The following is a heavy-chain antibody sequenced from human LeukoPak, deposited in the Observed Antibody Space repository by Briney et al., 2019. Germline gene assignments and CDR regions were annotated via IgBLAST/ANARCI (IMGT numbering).Heavy chain of an antibody. CDR2: ISYDGSNK. Sequence: GGSLRLSRAASGFTFSSYGMHWVRQAPGKGLEWVAVISYDGSNKYYADSVKGRFTISRDNSKNTLYLQMNSLRAEDTAVYYCAKANYDILTGYLNYDAFDIWGQGTMVTVSS. CDR1: GFTFSSYG. CDR3: AKANYDILTGYLNYDAFDI. D-gene: IGHD3-9*01. J-gene: IGHJ3*02. V-gene: IGHV3-30*18.